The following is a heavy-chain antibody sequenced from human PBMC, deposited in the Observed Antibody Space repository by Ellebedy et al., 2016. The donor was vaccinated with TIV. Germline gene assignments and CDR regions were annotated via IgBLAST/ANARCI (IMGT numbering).Heavy chain of an antibody. CDR3: VHRTTVTSVDY. D-gene: IGHD4-17*01. V-gene: IGHV2-70*12. J-gene: IGHJ4*02. CDR2: IDWDDDK. Sequence: SGPTLVKPTETLTLTCTVSGFSLSNARMCVSWIRQPPGKALEWLARIDWDDDKYYSTSLKTRLTISKDTSKNQVVLTMTNMDPVDTATYYCVHRTTVTSVDYWGRGTLVTVSA. CDR1: GFSLSNARMC.